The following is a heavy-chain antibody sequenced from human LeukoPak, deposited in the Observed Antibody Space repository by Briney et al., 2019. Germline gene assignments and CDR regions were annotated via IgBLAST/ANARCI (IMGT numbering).Heavy chain of an antibody. CDR2: INSDGSST. Sequence: GGSLRLSCAASGFTFSSYWMHWVRQAPGKGLEWVSRINSDGSSTNYADSVKGRFTISRDNAKNTLYLQMNSLRAEDTAVYYCARVRNYDSSGYFSRHDAFDIWGQGTMVTVSS. J-gene: IGHJ3*02. D-gene: IGHD3-22*01. CDR1: GFTFSSYW. CDR3: ARVRNYDSSGYFSRHDAFDI. V-gene: IGHV3-74*01.